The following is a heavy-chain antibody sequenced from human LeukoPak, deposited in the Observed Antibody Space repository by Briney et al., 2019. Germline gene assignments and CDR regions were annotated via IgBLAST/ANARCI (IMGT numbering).Heavy chain of an antibody. CDR1: GGSISSGSDC. CDR3: ARDLEEYSSSWYTWFDP. D-gene: IGHD6-13*01. V-gene: IGHV4-61*02. Sequence: SQTLSLTCTVAGGSISSGSDCWSWIRQPAGKGLEWIGRIYTSESTNYNPSLKSRVTISVDTSKNPCSLKLSSVTAADTAVYYCARDLEEYSSSWYTWFDPWGQGTLVTVSS. J-gene: IGHJ5*02. CDR2: IYTSEST.